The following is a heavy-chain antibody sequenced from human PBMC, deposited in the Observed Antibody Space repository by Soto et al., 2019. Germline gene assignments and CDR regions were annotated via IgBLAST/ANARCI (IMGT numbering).Heavy chain of an antibody. V-gene: IGHV3-30*18. CDR1: GFTFSSYG. D-gene: IGHD5-12*01. CDR2: ISYDGDNE. CDR3: ANVDVGSYGMDV. Sequence: QVQLVESGGGVVQPGRSPRLSCAASGFTFSSYGMHWVRQAPGKGLEWVAVISYDGDNEYYADSVKGRFTISRDNSKNTLYLQMNSLRGEDTAVYYCANVDVGSYGMDVWGQGTTVTVSS. J-gene: IGHJ6*02.